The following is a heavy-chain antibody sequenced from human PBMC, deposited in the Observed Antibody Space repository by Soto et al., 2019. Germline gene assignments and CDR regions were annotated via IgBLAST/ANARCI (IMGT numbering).Heavy chain of an antibody. CDR3: ARDFNPYYDFWSGYYTQKYNCFDP. CDR1: CYTFTSYG. CDR2: ISAYNGNT. D-gene: IGHD3-3*01. J-gene: IGHJ5*02. Sequence: ASVKVSCKASCYTFTSYGISWLRQAPGQGLEWMGWISAYNGNTNYAQKLQGRVTMTTDTSTSTAYMELRSLRSDDTAVYYCARDFNPYYDFWSGYYTQKYNCFDPWGQGTLVTVSS. V-gene: IGHV1-18*01.